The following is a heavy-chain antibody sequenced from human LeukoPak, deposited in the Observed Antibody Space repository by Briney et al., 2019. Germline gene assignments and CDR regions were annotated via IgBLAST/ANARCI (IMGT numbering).Heavy chain of an antibody. D-gene: IGHD6-19*01. J-gene: IGHJ4*02. CDR3: ARVNSLGSGWSEHFDY. CDR1: GFTVSSNY. V-gene: IGHV3-66*01. Sequence: QSGGSLRLSCAASGFTVSSNYMSWVRQAPGKGLEWVSVIYSGGSTYYADSVKGRFTISRDSSKNTLYLQMNSLRAEDTAVYYCARVNSLGSGWSEHFDYWGQGTLVTVSS. CDR2: IYSGGST.